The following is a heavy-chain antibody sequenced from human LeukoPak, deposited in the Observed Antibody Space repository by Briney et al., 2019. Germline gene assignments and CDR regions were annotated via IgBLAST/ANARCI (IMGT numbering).Heavy chain of an antibody. J-gene: IGHJ2*01. CDR3: ARKRIQLWSRGWYFDL. V-gene: IGHV4-39*07. CDR2: INHSGST. Sequence: SETLSLTCAVSGGSISSSSYYWGWIRQPPGKGLEWIGEINHSGSTNYNPSLKSRVTISVDTSKNQFSLKLSSVTAADTAVYYCARKRIQLWSRGWYFDLWGRGTLVTVSS. D-gene: IGHD5-18*01. CDR1: GGSISSSSYY.